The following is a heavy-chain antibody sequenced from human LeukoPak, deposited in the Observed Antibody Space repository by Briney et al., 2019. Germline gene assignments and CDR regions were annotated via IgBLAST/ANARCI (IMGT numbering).Heavy chain of an antibody. J-gene: IGHJ4*02. CDR1: AGSISNYH. Sequence: TSETLSLTCTVSAGSISNYHWRWMRQPPGKGLEWIGYISYSGNTNYDPSLKSRVTISVDPSKNQFSLTLGSVAGAETAVYYRARLGQAAGTSFDYGGQGTLVTVSS. CDR2: ISYSGNT. V-gene: IGHV4-59*08. D-gene: IGHD6-13*01. CDR3: ARLGQAAGTSFDY.